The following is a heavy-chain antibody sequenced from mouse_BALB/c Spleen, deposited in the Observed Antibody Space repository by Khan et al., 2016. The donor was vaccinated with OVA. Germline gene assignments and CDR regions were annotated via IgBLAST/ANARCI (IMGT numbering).Heavy chain of an antibody. CDR2: IYPGNVNS. CDR3: ARWGGNFPSYAMDY. V-gene: IGHV1S56*01. D-gene: IGHD2-1*01. CDR1: GYTFTNYY. Sequence: QMQLEESGPELVKPGASVKISCKASGYTFTNYYIHWVKQRPGQGLEWIGWIYPGNVNSGYNEKFKGKATLTADKSSSTAYMQLSSLTSEDSVVYFCARWGGNFPSYAMDYWGQGTSVTVSS. J-gene: IGHJ4*01.